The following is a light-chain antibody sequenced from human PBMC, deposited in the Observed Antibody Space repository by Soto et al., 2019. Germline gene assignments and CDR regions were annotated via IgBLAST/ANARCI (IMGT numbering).Light chain of an antibody. CDR1: QSIGSSY. V-gene: IGKV3-20*01. CDR2: GTS. CDR3: QQYTTSSWT. J-gene: IGKJ1*01. Sequence: EIVLTQSPGTLSLSPGXRATLSCRASQSIGSSYLAWYQQKPGQAPRVLIYGTSSRATGIPDRFSGSGSGTDFTLTISRLEPEDFAVYYCQQYTTSSWTFGQGTKVDSK.